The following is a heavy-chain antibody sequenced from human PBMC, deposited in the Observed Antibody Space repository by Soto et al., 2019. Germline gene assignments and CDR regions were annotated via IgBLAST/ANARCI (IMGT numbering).Heavy chain of an antibody. CDR1: GVNFSSYA. D-gene: IGHD6-13*01. Sequence: PWGSQRLSCTAAGVNFSSYAMHWVRQAPGKGLEWVAVISYDGSNKYYADSVKGRFTISRDNSKNTLYLQMNSLRAEDTAVYYCARGGIGGIAAAGTHQYYYYGMDVWGQGTTVTVSS. J-gene: IGHJ6*02. CDR3: ARGGIGGIAAAGTHQYYYYGMDV. CDR2: ISYDGSNK. V-gene: IGHV3-30-3*01.